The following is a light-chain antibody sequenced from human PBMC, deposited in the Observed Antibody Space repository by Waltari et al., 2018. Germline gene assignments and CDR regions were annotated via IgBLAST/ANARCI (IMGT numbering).Light chain of an antibody. CDR1: SSNIGAPYD. V-gene: IGLV1-40*01. Sequence: QSVLTQPPSVSGAPGQRVTISCTGSSSNIGAPYDVHWYRQLPGTAPKLLIFVTTNRPSGVPDRVSGSKSGTSASLAITGLQAEDEADYYCQSYDSSLSGSDVVFGGGTKLTVL. CDR2: VTT. CDR3: QSYDSSLSGSDVV. J-gene: IGLJ2*01.